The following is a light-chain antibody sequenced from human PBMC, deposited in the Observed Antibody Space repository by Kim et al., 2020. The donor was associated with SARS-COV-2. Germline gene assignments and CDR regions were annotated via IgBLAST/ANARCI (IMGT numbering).Light chain of an antibody. Sequence: SPGEKGATSCRSAQQISNKYLAWYQQRLGQAPRLLIYGASSRATGIPDRFSGSGSGTDFTLTISRLEPEDFAVYYCQQYSTSPITFGQGTRLEIK. CDR2: GAS. J-gene: IGKJ5*01. V-gene: IGKV3-20*01. CDR1: QQISNKY. CDR3: QQYSTSPIT.